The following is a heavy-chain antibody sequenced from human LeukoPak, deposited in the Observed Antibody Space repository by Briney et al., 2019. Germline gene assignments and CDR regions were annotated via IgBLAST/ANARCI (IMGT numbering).Heavy chain of an antibody. CDR3: ARGPRLLWFGEF. Sequence: PSGTLSLTCTVSGGSISSSSHYWGWIRQPPGKGLEWIGTIYYSGSTYDNPSLKSRVTISVDTSNNQFSLKLNSVTAADTAVYYCARGPRLLWFGEFWGQGTLVTVSS. CDR1: GGSISSSSHY. D-gene: IGHD3-10*01. J-gene: IGHJ4*02. V-gene: IGHV4-39*07. CDR2: IYYSGST.